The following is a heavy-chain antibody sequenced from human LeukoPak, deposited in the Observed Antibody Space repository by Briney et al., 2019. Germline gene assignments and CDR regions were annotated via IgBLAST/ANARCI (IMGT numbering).Heavy chain of an antibody. V-gene: IGHV6-1*01. D-gene: IGHD6-19*01. CDR3: ARDTPEYSSGWYYFDH. Sequence: SQTLSLTCAISGDSVSSNSAAWSWIRQSPSRGLEWLGRTYYRSKWYNDYAVSVKSRTTFNADTSKNQFSLQLNPVTPEDTAMYYCARDTPEYSSGWYYFDHWGQGTLVTVSS. CDR1: GDSVSSNSAA. CDR2: TYYRSKWYN. J-gene: IGHJ4*02.